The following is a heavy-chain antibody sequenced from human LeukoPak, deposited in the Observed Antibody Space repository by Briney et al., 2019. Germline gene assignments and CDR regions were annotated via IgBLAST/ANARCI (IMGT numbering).Heavy chain of an antibody. CDR3: ARVLVGATTIYFDY. CDR1: GGSISSYY. V-gene: IGHV4-59*12. Sequence: SETPSLTCTVPGGSISSYYWSWIRQPPGKGLEWIGYIYYSGSTNYNPSLKSRVTISVDKSKNQFSLKLSSVTAADTAVYYCARVLVGATTIYFDYWGQGTLVTVSS. D-gene: IGHD1-26*01. CDR2: IYYSGST. J-gene: IGHJ4*02.